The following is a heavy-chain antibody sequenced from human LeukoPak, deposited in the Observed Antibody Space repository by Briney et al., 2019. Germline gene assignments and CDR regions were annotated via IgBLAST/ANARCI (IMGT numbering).Heavy chain of an antibody. CDR1: GYTFTYYY. J-gene: IGHJ5*02. D-gene: IGHD6-25*01. V-gene: IGHV1-2*02. CDR3: ARDPLYSSGGGWFDP. CDR2: INPNSGGT. Sequence: ASVKVSCKASGYTFTYYYMHWVRQAPGQGLEWMGWINPNSGGTNYAQKFQGRVTMTRDTSISTAYMELSRLRSDDTAVYYCARDPLYSSGGGWFDPWGQGTLVTVSS.